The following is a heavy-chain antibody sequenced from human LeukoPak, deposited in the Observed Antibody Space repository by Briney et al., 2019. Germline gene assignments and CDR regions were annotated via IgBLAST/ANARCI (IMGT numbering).Heavy chain of an antibody. V-gene: IGHV4-30-2*01. J-gene: IGHJ6*02. CDR2: IYHSGST. D-gene: IGHD2-2*01. CDR1: GGSISSGGYS. CDR3: ARAVRGCSSTSCLYGMDV. Sequence: SETLSLTCAVSGGSISSGGYSWSWIRQPPGKGPEWIGYIYHSGSTYYNPSLKSRVTISVDRSKNQFSLKLSSVTAADTAVYYCARAVRGCSSTSCLYGMDVWGQGTTVTVSS.